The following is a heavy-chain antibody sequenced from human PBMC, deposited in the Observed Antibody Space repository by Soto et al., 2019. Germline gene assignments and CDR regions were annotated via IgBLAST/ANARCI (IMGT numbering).Heavy chain of an antibody. CDR2: IYYSGST. J-gene: IGHJ4*02. Sequence: SETLSLTCPVSGGSISSGDYYWSWIRQPPGKGLEWIGYIYYSGSTYYNPSLKSRVTISVDTSKNQFSLKLSSVTAADMAVYYCAGVVPAHLYFDYWGQGTLVTVSS. D-gene: IGHD2-2*01. CDR1: GGSISSGDYY. V-gene: IGHV4-30-4*01. CDR3: AGVVPAHLYFDY.